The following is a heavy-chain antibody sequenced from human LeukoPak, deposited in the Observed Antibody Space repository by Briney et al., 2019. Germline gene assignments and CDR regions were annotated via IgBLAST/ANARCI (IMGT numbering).Heavy chain of an antibody. CDR1: GYTFTSYD. Sequence: GASVKVSCKASGYTFTSYDINWVRQATGQGLEWMGWMNPNSGNTGYAQKFQGRVTMTRNTSISTAYMELSSLRSEDTAVYYCARVPMVRGPRRGGYYFDYWGQGTLVTVSS. D-gene: IGHD3-10*01. CDR3: ARVPMVRGPRRGGYYFDY. V-gene: IGHV1-8*01. CDR2: MNPNSGNT. J-gene: IGHJ4*02.